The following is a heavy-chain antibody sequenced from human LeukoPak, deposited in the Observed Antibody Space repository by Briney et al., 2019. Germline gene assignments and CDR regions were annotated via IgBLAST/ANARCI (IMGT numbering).Heavy chain of an antibody. Sequence: ASETLSLTCTVSGGSISSYYWSWIRQPPGKGLEWIGEIYHSGSTNYNPSLKSRVTISVDKSKNQFSLKLSYVTAADTAVYYCARSVVVPAAIQIDYWGQGTLVTVSS. J-gene: IGHJ4*02. CDR3: ARSVVVPAAIQIDY. D-gene: IGHD2-2*01. CDR1: GGSISSYY. CDR2: IYHSGST. V-gene: IGHV4-59*12.